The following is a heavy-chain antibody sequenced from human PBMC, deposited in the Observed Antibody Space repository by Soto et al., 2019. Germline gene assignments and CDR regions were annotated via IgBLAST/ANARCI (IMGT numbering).Heavy chain of an antibody. CDR2: INAGNGNT. CDR3: ARDPAGMLALGDY. J-gene: IGHJ4*02. D-gene: IGHD6-13*01. V-gene: IGHV1-3*01. Sequence: QVQLVQSGAEVKKPGASVKVSCKASGYTFTSYAMHWVRQAPGQRLEWMGWINAGNGNTKYSQKFQGRVTITRDTSASTAYMELSSLRSEDTAVYYCARDPAGMLALGDYWGQETLVTVSS. CDR1: GYTFTSYA.